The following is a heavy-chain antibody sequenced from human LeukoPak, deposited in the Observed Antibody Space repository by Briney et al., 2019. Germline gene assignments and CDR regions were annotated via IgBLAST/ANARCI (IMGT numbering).Heavy chain of an antibody. V-gene: IGHV1-69*06. Sequence: SVKVSCKASGGTFSSYAISWVRQAPGQGLEWMGGIIPIFGTANYAQKFQGRVTITADKSTSTAYMELSSLRSEDTAVYYCARDPGIAAAGTAPFDYWGQGTLVTVSS. CDR3: ARDPGIAAAGTAPFDY. CDR2: IIPIFGTA. CDR1: GGTFSSYA. J-gene: IGHJ4*02. D-gene: IGHD6-13*01.